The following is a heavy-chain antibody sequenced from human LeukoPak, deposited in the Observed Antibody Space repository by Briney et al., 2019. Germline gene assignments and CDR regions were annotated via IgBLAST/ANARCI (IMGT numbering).Heavy chain of an antibody. V-gene: IGHV3-7*01. Sequence: PGGSLRLSCAASGFTFSSYWMNWVRRAPGKGLVWVANIKGDGNEKNYVDSVRGRFSISRDNAKNSLYLQMDSLRAEDTAVYYCAKEGAYPIITYDSWGQGALVTVSS. D-gene: IGHD3-10*01. CDR2: IKGDGNEK. J-gene: IGHJ5*01. CDR1: GFTFSSYW. CDR3: AKEGAYPIITYDS.